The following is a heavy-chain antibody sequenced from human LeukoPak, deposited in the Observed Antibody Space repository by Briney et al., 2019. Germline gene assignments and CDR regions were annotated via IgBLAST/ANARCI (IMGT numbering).Heavy chain of an antibody. CDR1: GYTFTGYY. CDR2: INPNSGGT. V-gene: IGHV1-2*02. J-gene: IGHJ4*02. D-gene: IGHD3-3*01. CDR3: ARDFTARDYDFWSGYCSGAFDY. Sequence: ASVKVSCKASGYTFTGYYMHWVRQAPGQGLEWMGWINPNSGGTNYAQKFQGRVTMTRDTSISTAYMELGRLRSDDTAVYYCARDFTARDYDFWSGYCSGAFDYWGQGTLVTVSS.